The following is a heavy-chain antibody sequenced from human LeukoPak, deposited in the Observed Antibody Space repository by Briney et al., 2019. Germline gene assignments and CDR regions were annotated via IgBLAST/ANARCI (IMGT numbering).Heavy chain of an antibody. CDR2: ISASGVMA. D-gene: IGHD1-26*01. Sequence: GGSLRLSCAASGFTFTDYAMTWVRQAPGKGLEWVSSISASGVMAYYADSVKGRFTVSRDNSKNSLYLQMNSLTAADTAVYYCAKDRSIGTYYTFDHWGQGTLVTVSS. J-gene: IGHJ4*02. CDR1: GFTFTDYA. V-gene: IGHV3-23*01. CDR3: AKDRSIGTYYTFDH.